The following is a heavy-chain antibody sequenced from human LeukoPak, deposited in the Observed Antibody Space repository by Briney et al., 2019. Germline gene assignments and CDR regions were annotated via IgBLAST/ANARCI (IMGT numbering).Heavy chain of an antibody. CDR3: ARGGSDHGDYVGAFDI. D-gene: IGHD4-17*01. CDR2: IYYSGST. J-gene: IGHJ3*02. V-gene: IGHV4-39*01. CDR1: GGSISSSSYY. Sequence: PSETLSLTCTVSGGSISSSSYYWVWIRQPPGKGLEWIGSIYYSGSTYYNPSLKSRVTISVDTSKNQFSLKLSSVTAADTAVYYCARGGSDHGDYVGAFDIWGQGTMVTVSS.